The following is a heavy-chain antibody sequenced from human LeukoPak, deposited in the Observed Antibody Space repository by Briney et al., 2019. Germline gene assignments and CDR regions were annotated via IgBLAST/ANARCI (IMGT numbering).Heavy chain of an antibody. CDR2: ISSSSSTI. D-gene: IGHD3-9*01. V-gene: IGHV3-48*01. CDR3: ARGTTGYPFGY. CDR1: GFTFSSYS. Sequence: PGGSLRLSYAASGFTFSSYSMNWVRQAPGKGLEWVSYISSSSSTIYYADSVKGRFTISRDNAKNSLYLQTNSLRAEDTAVYYCARGTTGYPFGYWGQGTLVTVSS. J-gene: IGHJ4*02.